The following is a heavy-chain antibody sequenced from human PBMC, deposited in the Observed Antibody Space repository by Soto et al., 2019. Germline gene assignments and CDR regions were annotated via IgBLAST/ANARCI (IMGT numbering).Heavy chain of an antibody. V-gene: IGHV3-11*01. Sequence: QVQVVESGGGLVKPGGSLRLSCAASGFTFSDYYMSWIRQAPGKGLEWISYISRSGDIIDYADSVRGRFTISGDSAQSSLYLQMGSLRGEDAAVYYCARNGDFYDSSGYFLRDAVDIWGQGTMVTVSS. J-gene: IGHJ3*02. CDR3: ARNGDFYDSSGYFLRDAVDI. CDR1: GFTFSDYY. D-gene: IGHD3-22*01. CDR2: ISRSGDII.